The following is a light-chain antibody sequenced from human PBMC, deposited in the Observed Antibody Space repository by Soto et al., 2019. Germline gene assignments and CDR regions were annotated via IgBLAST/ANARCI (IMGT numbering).Light chain of an antibody. CDR2: DAS. Sequence: EIVLTQSPATLSLSPGERATLSCRASQSVSSYLAWYQQKPGQAPRLLIYDASNRATGIPARFSGSGSGTDITLTISSLEPADFAVYYCQQRSNWPPLTFGGGTKVDIK. CDR3: QQRSNWPPLT. V-gene: IGKV3-11*01. CDR1: QSVSSY. J-gene: IGKJ4*01.